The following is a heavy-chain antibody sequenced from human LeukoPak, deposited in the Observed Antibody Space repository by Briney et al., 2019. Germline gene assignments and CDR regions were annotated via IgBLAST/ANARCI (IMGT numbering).Heavy chain of an antibody. V-gene: IGHV3-23*01. D-gene: IGHD2-8*01. J-gene: IGHJ4*02. CDR2: ISGSGGST. CDR1: GFTFSSYA. CDR3: ARNVEYCSNGRCYFDS. Sequence: GGSLRLSCAASGFTFSSYAMSWVRQAPGKGLEWVSAISGSGGSTYYADSVKGRFTISRDNSKNTLYLRMNSLGAEDTAVYYCARNVEYCSNGRCYFDSWGQGTLVTVSS.